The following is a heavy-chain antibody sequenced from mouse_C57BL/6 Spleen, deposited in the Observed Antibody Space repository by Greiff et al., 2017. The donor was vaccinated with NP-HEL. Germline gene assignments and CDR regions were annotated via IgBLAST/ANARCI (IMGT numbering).Heavy chain of an antibody. J-gene: IGHJ2*01. D-gene: IGHD1-1*01. Sequence: QVQLQQPGAELVMPGASVKLSCEASGYTFTSYWMHWVKQRPGQGLEWIGEIDPSDSYTNYNQKFKGKSTLTVDKSSSTAYMQLSSLTSEDSAVYYCARITTGGDYWGQGTTLTVSS. V-gene: IGHV1-69*01. CDR2: IDPSDSYT. CDR1: GYTFTSYW. CDR3: ARITTGGDY.